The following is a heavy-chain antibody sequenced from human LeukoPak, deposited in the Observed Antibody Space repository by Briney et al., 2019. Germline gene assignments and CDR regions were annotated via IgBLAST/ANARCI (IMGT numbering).Heavy chain of an antibody. V-gene: IGHV4-39*07. D-gene: IGHD6-13*01. CDR1: GGSISSSSYY. J-gene: IGHJ4*02. CDR3: VRDRLAAAGTLTADS. Sequence: SETPSLTCTVSGGSISSSSYYWGWIRQPPGKGLEWIGSIYYRGITYYNSSLKSRVAVSLDTSKNQFSLKLSSVTAADAAVYYCVRDRLAAAGTLTADSWGQGTLVTVSA. CDR2: IYYRGIT.